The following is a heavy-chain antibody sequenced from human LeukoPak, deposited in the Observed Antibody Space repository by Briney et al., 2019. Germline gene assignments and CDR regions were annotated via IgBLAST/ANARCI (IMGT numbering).Heavy chain of an antibody. CDR3: ARDVEFDP. CDR1: GFTFSSYS. CDR2: ISSSSTI. J-gene: IGHJ5*02. V-gene: IGHV3-48*01. Sequence: GGSLRLSCAASGFTFSSYSMNWVRQAPGKGLEWVSYISSSSTIYYSDSVTGRFTIYRDNAKNSLYLQMNSLRAEDTAVYYCARDVEFDPWGQGTLVTVSS.